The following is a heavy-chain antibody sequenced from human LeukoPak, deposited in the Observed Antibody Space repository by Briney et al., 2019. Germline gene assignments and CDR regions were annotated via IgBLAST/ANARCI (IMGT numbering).Heavy chain of an antibody. V-gene: IGHV4-61*01. CDR1: GGSISSSSYY. D-gene: IGHD1-20*01. J-gene: IGHJ4*02. Sequence: SETLSLTCTVSGGSISSSSYYWSWIRQPPGKGLEWIGYIYYSGSTNYNPSLKSRVTISVDTSKNQFSLKLSSVTAADTAVYYCATINWNDGNFDYWGQGTLVTVSS. CDR2: IYYSGST. CDR3: ATINWNDGNFDY.